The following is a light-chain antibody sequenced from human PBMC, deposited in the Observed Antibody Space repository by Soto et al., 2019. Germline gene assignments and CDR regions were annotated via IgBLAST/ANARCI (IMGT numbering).Light chain of an antibody. CDR2: DVS. Sequence: QSALTQPASVSGSPGQSIAISCTGTSSDVGAYDYVSWYQQHPGEAPKVKIYDVSHRPSGVSDRFSGSKFGNTASLTISGLQAEDEADYYCSSYAKSGSVVFGGGTKLTVL. CDR3: SSYAKSGSVV. V-gene: IGLV2-14*01. CDR1: SSDVGAYDY. J-gene: IGLJ2*01.